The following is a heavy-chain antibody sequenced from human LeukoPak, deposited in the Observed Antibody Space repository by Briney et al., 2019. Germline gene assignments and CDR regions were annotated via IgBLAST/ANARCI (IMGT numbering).Heavy chain of an antibody. CDR1: GGSFSGYY. CDR3: ACTGYDYGDY. D-gene: IGHD2-8*02. CDR2: INHSGST. J-gene: IGHJ4*02. Sequence: PSETLSLTCAVYGGSFSGYYWSWIRQPPGKGLEWIGEINHSGSTDYNPSLKSRVTISVDTSKNQFSLKLSSVTAADTAVYFCACTGYDYGDYWGQGTLVTVSS. V-gene: IGHV4-34*01.